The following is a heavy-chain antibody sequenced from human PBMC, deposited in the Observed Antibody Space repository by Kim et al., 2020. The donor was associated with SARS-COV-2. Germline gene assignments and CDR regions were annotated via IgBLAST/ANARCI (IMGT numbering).Heavy chain of an antibody. CDR3: AKDLIGSGYDLKSY. Sequence: SVKGRFTNSRDNSKNTLYLKMNSLRAEYTAVYYCAKDLIGSGYDLKSYWGQGTLVTVSS. J-gene: IGHJ4*02. V-gene: IGHV3-23*01. D-gene: IGHD5-12*01.